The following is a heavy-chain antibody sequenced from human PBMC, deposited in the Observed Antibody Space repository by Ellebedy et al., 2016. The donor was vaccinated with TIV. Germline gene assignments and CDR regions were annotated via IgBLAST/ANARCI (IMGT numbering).Heavy chain of an antibody. CDR3: ASGQDWFDP. CDR1: GGSFSGYY. CDR2: INHSGST. Sequence: SETLSLXCAVYGGSFSGYYWSWIRQPPGKGLEWIGEINHSGSTNYNPSLKSRVTISVDTSKNQFSLKLSSVTAADTAVYYCASGQDWFDPWGQGTLVTVSS. J-gene: IGHJ5*02. V-gene: IGHV4-34*01.